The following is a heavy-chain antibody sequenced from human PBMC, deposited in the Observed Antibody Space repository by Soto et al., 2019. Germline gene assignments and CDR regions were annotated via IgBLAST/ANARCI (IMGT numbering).Heavy chain of an antibody. CDR3: AKRAEYYGSARTTEYYYYYGMDV. Sequence: WGCLRLCCAACGFTFRSYGMHWFRQAPGKGLEWVAVISYDGSNKYYADSVKGRFTISRDNSKNTLYLQMNSLRAEGTAVYYCAKRAEYYGSARTTEYYYYYGMDVWGQGTTVTVSS. D-gene: IGHD3-10*01. CDR2: ISYDGSNK. V-gene: IGHV3-30*18. CDR1: GFTFRSYG. J-gene: IGHJ6*02.